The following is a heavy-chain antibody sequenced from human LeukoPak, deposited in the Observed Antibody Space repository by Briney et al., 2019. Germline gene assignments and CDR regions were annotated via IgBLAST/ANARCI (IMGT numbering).Heavy chain of an antibody. CDR1: GGSISSYY. Sequence: PSETLSLTCTVSGGSISSYYWSWIRQPPGKGLEWIGYIYYGGSTNYNPSLKSRVTISVDTSKNQFSLKLSSVTAADTAVYYCARVSPLLWFGEFDYWGQGTLVTVSS. J-gene: IGHJ4*02. CDR2: IYYGGST. D-gene: IGHD3-10*01. V-gene: IGHV4-59*01. CDR3: ARVSPLLWFGEFDY.